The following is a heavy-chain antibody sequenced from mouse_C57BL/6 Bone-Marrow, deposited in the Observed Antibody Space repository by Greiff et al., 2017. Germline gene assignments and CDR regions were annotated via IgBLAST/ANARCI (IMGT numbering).Heavy chain of an antibody. CDR2: INPNNGGT. CDR1: GYTFTDSY. Sequence: EVQLQQSGPELVKPGASVKISCKASGYTFTDSYMNWVKQSHGKSLEWIGDINPNNGGTSYNQKFKGKATLTVDKSSSTAYMELRSLTSEDSAVYYCARDTTVTDYWGQGTTLTVSS. V-gene: IGHV1-26*01. J-gene: IGHJ2*01. D-gene: IGHD1-1*01. CDR3: ARDTTVTDY.